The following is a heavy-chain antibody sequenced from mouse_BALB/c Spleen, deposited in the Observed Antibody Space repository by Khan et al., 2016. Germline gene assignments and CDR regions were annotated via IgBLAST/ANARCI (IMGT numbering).Heavy chain of an antibody. CDR3: ARDRYDYFAY. CDR2: INTETGEP. Sequence: QIQLVQSGPELKKPGETVKISCKASGYTFTDYSMHWVKQAPGKGLKWMGWINTETGEPTYADDFKGRFAFSLATSASTAYLQINNLKNEDTATYFVARDRYDYFAYWGHGTTLTVSS. J-gene: IGHJ2*01. D-gene: IGHD2-14*01. CDR1: GYTFTDYS. V-gene: IGHV9-2-1*01.